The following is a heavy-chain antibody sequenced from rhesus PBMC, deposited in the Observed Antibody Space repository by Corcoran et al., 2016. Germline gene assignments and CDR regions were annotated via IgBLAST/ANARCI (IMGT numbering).Heavy chain of an antibody. D-gene: IGHD6-31*01. CDR1: GFTFSSYG. CDR2: ISNGGGST. Sequence: EVQLVESGGGLVQPGGSLRLSCAASGFTFSSYGMNWVRQAPGKGLEWVSYISNGGGSTYYADSVKGRFTISRDTSKNTLSLQMNSLRAEDTAVYYCAKVEYIAADPSFDYWGQGVLVTVSS. V-gene: IGHV3S5*01. J-gene: IGHJ4*01. CDR3: AKVEYIAADPSFDY.